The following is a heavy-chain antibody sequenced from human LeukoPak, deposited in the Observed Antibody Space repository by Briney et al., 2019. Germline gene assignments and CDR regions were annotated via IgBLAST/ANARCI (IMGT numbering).Heavy chain of an antibody. V-gene: IGHV3-23*01. J-gene: IGHJ4*02. D-gene: IGHD2-15*01. CDR1: GFTFSSYA. CDR3: AKISWDGRGTFY. Sequence: PGGSLRLSCAASGFTFSSYAMHWVRQAPGKGLEWVSAIRGGGENTYYADSVKGRFTISRDNSKDTLSLQMNSLRAEDTAIYYCAKISWDGRGTFYWGQGTLVTVSS. CDR2: IRGGGENT.